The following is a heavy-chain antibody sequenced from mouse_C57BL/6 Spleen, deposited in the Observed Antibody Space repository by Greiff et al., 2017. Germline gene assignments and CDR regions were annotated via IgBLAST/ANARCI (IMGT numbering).Heavy chain of an antibody. D-gene: IGHD2-4*01. CDR1: GYTFTSYW. Sequence: VQLQQPGAELVKPGASVKLSCKASGYTFTSYWMQWVKQRPGQGLEWIGEIDPSDSYTNYNQKFKGKATLTVDTSSSTAYMQLSSLTSEDSAVYYCARVYDYDVKYFDYWGQGTTLTVSS. J-gene: IGHJ2*01. V-gene: IGHV1-50*01. CDR2: IDPSDSYT. CDR3: ARVYDYDVKYFDY.